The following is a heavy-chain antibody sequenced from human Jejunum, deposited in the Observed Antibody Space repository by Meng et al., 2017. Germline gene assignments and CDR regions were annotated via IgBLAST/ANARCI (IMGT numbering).Heavy chain of an antibody. CDR1: GDFTSSSDR. V-gene: IGHV4-4*02. J-gene: IGHJ4*02. CDR2: VWHSGAT. Sequence: QVHLPGSGPGLVKPSGTPSRTCAVSGDFTSSSDRWTWVRQAPGRGLEWIGEVWHSGATYYNPSLESRLTISIDTSNNRFSLELSSATAADTAVYYCARGVLERYFDYWGQGALVTVSS. CDR3: ARGVLERYFDY. D-gene: IGHD3-10*01.